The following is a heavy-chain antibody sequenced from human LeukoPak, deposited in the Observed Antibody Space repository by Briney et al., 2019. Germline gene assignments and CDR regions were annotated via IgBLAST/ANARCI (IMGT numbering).Heavy chain of an antibody. CDR2: IYSGGST. CDR1: GFTVSSNY. Sequence: GGSLRLSCAASGFTVSSNYMSWVRQAPGKGLEWVSVIYSGGSTYYADSVKGRFTISRDNSKNTLYLQMNSLRVEDTAVYYCAKDLGAAADDAFDIWGQGTMVTVSS. V-gene: IGHV3-66*01. CDR3: AKDLGAAADDAFDI. J-gene: IGHJ3*02. D-gene: IGHD6-13*01.